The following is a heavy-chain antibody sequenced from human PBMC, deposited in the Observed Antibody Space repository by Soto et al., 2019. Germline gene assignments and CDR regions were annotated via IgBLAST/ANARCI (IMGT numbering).Heavy chain of an antibody. CDR3: ARGPIVVVVAATDELDAFDI. V-gene: IGHV3-21*01. D-gene: IGHD2-15*01. J-gene: IGHJ3*02. CDR2: ISSSSSYI. CDR1: GFTFSSYS. Sequence: GGSLRLSCAASGFTFSSYSMNWVRQAPGKGLEWVSSISSSSSYIYYADSVKGRFTISRDNAKNSLYLQMNSLRAEDTAVYYCARGPIVVVVAATDELDAFDIWGQGTMVTVSS.